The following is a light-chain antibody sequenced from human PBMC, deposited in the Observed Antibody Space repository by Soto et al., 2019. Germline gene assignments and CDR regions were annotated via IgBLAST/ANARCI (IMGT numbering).Light chain of an antibody. CDR3: SLYISGSTYV. V-gene: IGLV2-18*01. CDR1: SSDVGSYNR. J-gene: IGLJ1*01. CDR2: EVN. Sequence: QSVLTQPPSVSGSPGQSVTISCTGTSSDVGSYNRLSWYQQPPGTAPKLIMYEVNTRPSGVPDRFSGSKSGSTASLTISGLQAEGEADYYCSLYISGSTYVFGTGTKVTVL.